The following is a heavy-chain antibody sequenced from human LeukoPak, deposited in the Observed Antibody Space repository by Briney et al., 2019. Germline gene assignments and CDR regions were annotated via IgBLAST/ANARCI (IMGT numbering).Heavy chain of an antibody. CDR2: IWYDGSNR. V-gene: IGHV3-33*01. CDR1: GFTFSSYG. D-gene: IGHD4-11*01. J-gene: IGHJ4*02. Sequence: WRSLRLSCAASGFTFSSYGMHWVRQAPGKGLEWVAVIWYDGSNRYYADSAKGRFTISRDNSKNTLYLQMNSLRAEDTAVYYCARGTVTPFDYWGQGTLVTVSS. CDR3: ARGTVTPFDY.